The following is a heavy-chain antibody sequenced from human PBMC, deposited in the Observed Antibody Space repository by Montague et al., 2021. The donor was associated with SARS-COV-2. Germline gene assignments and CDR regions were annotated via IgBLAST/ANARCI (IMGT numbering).Heavy chain of an antibody. D-gene: IGHD5-12*01. CDR1: GGSISSSNYY. CDR3: ARRGRNLLPVATRIGGFDL. J-gene: IGHJ3*01. CDR2: IYDSGST. Sequence: SETLSLTCTVSGGSISSSNYYWGWIRQPPGKGLEWIGNIYDSGSTYYNPSLKSRVTISVDTSKNHFSLKLSSVTAADTAVYYCARRGRNLLPVATRIGGFDLWGQGTMVTVSS. V-gene: IGHV4-39*02.